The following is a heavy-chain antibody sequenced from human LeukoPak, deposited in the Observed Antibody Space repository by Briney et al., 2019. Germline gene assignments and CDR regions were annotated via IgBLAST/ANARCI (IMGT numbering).Heavy chain of an antibody. CDR3: ARERDSWDLLNW. CDR1: GYTFTSYD. Sequence: GASVKVSCKASGYTFTSYDINWVRQAPGQGLEWMGWMNPDSGNTGYAQKFQGRVTMTRDISIGTAYMELSSLTSEDTAVYYCARERDSWDLLNWGGQGTLVTVSS. CDR2: MNPDSGNT. D-gene: IGHD1-26*01. V-gene: IGHV1-8*02. J-gene: IGHJ4*02.